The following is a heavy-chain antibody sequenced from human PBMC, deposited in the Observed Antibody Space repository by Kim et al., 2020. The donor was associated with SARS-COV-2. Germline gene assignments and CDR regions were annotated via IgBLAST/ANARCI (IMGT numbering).Heavy chain of an antibody. D-gene: IGHD3-22*01. CDR2: IWYDGSNK. Sequence: GGSLRLSCAASGFTFSSYGMHWVRQAPGKGLEWVAVIWYDGSNKYYADSVKGRFTISRDNSKNTLYLQMNSLRAEDTAVYYCARQGSHDSSGYYYQYYFDYWGQGTLVTVSS. J-gene: IGHJ4*02. V-gene: IGHV3-33*01. CDR1: GFTFSSYG. CDR3: ARQGSHDSSGYYYQYYFDY.